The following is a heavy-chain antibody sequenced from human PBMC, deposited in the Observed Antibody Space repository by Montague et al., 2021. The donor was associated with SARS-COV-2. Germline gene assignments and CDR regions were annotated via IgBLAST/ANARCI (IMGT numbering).Heavy chain of an antibody. V-gene: IGHV4-31*03. CDR1: GGSISSGGYY. CDR2: IYYSGST. J-gene: IGHJ2*01. CDR3: ARVLGGYCSGGSCYRGWYFDL. Sequence: TLSLTCTVSGGSISSGGYYWSWIRQPPGKGLEWIGYIYYSGSTYYNPSLKSRVTISVDTSKNQFSLKLSSVTAADTAVYYCARVLGGYCSGGSCYRGWYFDLGGRGTLVTVSS. D-gene: IGHD2-15*01.